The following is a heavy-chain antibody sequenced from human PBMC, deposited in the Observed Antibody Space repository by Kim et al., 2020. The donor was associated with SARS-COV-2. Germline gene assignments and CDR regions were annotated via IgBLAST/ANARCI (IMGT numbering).Heavy chain of an antibody. V-gene: IGHV3-23*01. D-gene: IGHD2-21*02. J-gene: IGHJ4*02. Sequence: YADAVKGRFTISRDNSKNTLYLQMNSRRAEDTAVFYCAKTRGGGDWTHFDYWGQGTLVTVSS. CDR3: AKTRGGGDWTHFDY.